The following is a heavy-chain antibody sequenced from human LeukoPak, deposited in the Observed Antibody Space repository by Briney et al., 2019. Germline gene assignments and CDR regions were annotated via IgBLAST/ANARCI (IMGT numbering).Heavy chain of an antibody. Sequence: GGSLRLSCAASGFTFSDYAMTSVRQAPGKGLEWVSAISGSDGSTYYSDSVTGRFTISRDNSKNTLILQMTSLRTDDTAVYYCANDGYDFWSAYQIDLWGQGTLVTVSS. CDR3: ANDGYDFWSAYQIDL. V-gene: IGHV3-23*01. CDR1: GFTFSDYA. J-gene: IGHJ5*02. CDR2: ISGSDGST. D-gene: IGHD3-3*01.